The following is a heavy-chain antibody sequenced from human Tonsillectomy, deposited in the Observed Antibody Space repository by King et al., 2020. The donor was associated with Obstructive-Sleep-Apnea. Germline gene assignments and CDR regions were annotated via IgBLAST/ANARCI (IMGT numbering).Heavy chain of an antibody. Sequence: QLVQSGAEVKKPGASVKVSCKASGGTFSSYAISWVRQAPGQGLEWMGGIIPILGIANYAQKFQGRVTITADKSTSTAYMELSSLRSEDTAVYSCAREWREDTYVLWFDYWGPGTLVNVPS. CDR1: GGTFSSYA. D-gene: IGHD2-21*01. CDR3: AREWREDTYVLWFDY. J-gene: IGHJ4*01. CDR2: IIPILGIA. V-gene: IGHV1-69*04.